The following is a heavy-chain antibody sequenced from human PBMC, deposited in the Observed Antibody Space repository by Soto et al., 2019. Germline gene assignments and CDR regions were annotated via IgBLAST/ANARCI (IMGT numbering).Heavy chain of an antibody. CDR3: ASAPKSMVRGVIIRYYGMDV. Sequence: GASVKVSCKASGGTFSSYAISWVRQAPGQGLEWMGGIIPIFGTANYAQKFQGRVTITADESTSTAYMELSSLRSEDTAVYYCASAPKSMVRGVIIRYYGMDVWGQGTTVTVSS. V-gene: IGHV1-69*13. CDR2: IIPIFGTA. CDR1: GGTFSSYA. D-gene: IGHD3-10*01. J-gene: IGHJ6*02.